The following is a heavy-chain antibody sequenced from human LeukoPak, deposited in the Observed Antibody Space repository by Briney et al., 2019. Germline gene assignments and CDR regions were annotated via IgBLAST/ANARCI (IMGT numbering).Heavy chain of an antibody. Sequence: PGGSLRLSCAASGFTFSSYWMSWVRQPPGKGLEWVANIKQDDSQKYYADSVKGRFTISRDNAKNTLYLQMNSLRVEDTAVYYCARASGLDYWGQGTLVTVSS. CDR3: ARASGLDY. D-gene: IGHD1-26*01. J-gene: IGHJ4*02. V-gene: IGHV3-7*01. CDR1: GFTFSSYW. CDR2: IKQDDSQK.